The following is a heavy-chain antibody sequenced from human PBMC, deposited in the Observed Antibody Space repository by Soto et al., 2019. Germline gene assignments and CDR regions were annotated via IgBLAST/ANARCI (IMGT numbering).Heavy chain of an antibody. V-gene: IGHV1-69*06. Sequence: QVQLVQSGAEVKKPGSSVKVSCKASGGTFSSYAISWVRQAPGQGLEWMGGIIPIFGTANYAQKFQGRVTITADKSTSTAYMELSSLRSEDTAMYYCAASNSTYYDFWSGLHRDWGQGTTVTVSS. CDR2: IIPIFGTA. J-gene: IGHJ6*02. D-gene: IGHD3-3*01. CDR1: GGTFSSYA. CDR3: AASNSTYYDFWSGLHRD.